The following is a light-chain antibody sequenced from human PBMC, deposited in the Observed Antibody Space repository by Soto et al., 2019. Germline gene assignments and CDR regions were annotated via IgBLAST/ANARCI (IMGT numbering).Light chain of an antibody. CDR1: SSSIGRNT. CDR3: AAWDDSLNGWV. Sequence: QSVLTQPPSASATPGQRVTSSCSGSSSSIGRNTVDWYQQLPGTAPKLLVYSNNQRPSGVPDRFSGSKSGTSGSLAISGLQSEDEADYYCAAWDDSLNGWVFGGGTKLTVL. CDR2: SNN. J-gene: IGLJ3*02. V-gene: IGLV1-44*01.